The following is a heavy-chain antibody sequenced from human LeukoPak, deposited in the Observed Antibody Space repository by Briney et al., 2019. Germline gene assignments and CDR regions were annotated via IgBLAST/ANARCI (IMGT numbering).Heavy chain of an antibody. CDR3: ARSSDYGDCIDY. V-gene: IGHV4-30-2*01. J-gene: IGHJ4*02. CDR2: IYHSGST. CDR1: GGSISSGGYY. Sequence: KASETLSLTCTVSGGSISSGGYYWSWIRQPPGKGLEWIGYIYHSGSTYYNPSLKSRVTISVDRSKNQFSLKLSSVTAADTAVYYCARSSDYGDCIDYWGQGTLVTVSS. D-gene: IGHD4-17*01.